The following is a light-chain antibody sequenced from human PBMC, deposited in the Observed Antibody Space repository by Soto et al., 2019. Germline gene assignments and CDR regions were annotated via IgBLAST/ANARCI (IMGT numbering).Light chain of an antibody. Sequence: QSALTQPRSVSGSPGQSVTISCTGTSIDVGTYDFVSWYQQHPGKAPRLMIFDVSERPSGVPDRFSGSKSGNTASLTISGLQAEDEADYYCCLYAVTFSVFGTGTKVIV. V-gene: IGLV2-11*01. J-gene: IGLJ1*01. CDR2: DVS. CDR1: SIDVGTYDF. CDR3: CLYAVTFSV.